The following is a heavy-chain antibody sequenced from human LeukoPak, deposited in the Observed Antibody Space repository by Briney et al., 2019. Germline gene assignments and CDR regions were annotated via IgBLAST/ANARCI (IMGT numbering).Heavy chain of an antibody. CDR1: GGTFISYA. V-gene: IGHV1-69*04. D-gene: IGHD3-10*01. Sequence: SVKVSCKASGGTFISYAISWVRQAPGQGLEWMGRIIPILGIANYAQKFQGRVTITADKSTSTAYMELSSLRSEDTAVYYCARVVRFGELLGYYYGMDVWGQGTTVTVSS. J-gene: IGHJ6*02. CDR2: IIPILGIA. CDR3: ARVVRFGELLGYYYGMDV.